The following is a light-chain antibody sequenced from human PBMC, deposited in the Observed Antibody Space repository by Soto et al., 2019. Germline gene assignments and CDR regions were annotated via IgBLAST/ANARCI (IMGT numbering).Light chain of an antibody. V-gene: IGKV3-20*01. J-gene: IGKJ4*01. CDR2: DAS. CDR1: QSVRSNY. CDR3: QQYGSSPLT. Sequence: EIVLTQSPDTLSLSPGERATLSCRASQSVRSNYLAWYQQKPGQAPRFLIYDASSRATGIPDRFSGSGSGTDCTLTISRLEPEVFAVYYCQQYGSSPLTFGGGTKVEIK.